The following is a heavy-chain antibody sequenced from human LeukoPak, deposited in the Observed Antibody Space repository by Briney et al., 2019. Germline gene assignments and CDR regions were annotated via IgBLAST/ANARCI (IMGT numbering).Heavy chain of an antibody. J-gene: IGHJ6*02. V-gene: IGHV4-34*01. CDR2: INHSGGT. CDR1: GASFSGYY. CDR3: ARAQNPDIVVVPAAMAGMDV. Sequence: PSETLSLTCAVYGASFSGYYWSWIRQPPGKWLEWIGEINHSGGTSYNPSLKSRVTISVDTSKNQFSLKLSSGTAADTAVYYCARAQNPDIVVVPAAMAGMDVWGQGTTVTVSS. D-gene: IGHD2-2*01.